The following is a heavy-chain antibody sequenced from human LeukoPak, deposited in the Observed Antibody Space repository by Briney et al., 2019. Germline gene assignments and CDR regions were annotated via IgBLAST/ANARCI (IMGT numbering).Heavy chain of an antibody. V-gene: IGHV3-74*01. J-gene: IGHJ4*02. CDR1: GFTFSSYS. CDR3: ARGRPHGNDY. CDR2: IASDGSST. Sequence: GGSLRLSCAASGFTFSSYSMNWVRQAPGKGLVWVSRIASDGSSTTYADSVKGRFSISRDNAKNTLYLQMNSLRVEDTAVYYCARGRPHGNDYWGQGTLVTVSS. D-gene: IGHD4-23*01.